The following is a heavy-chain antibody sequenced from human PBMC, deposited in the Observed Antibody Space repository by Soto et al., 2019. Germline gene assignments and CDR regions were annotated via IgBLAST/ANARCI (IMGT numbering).Heavy chain of an antibody. V-gene: IGHV3-30*18. CDR2: ISYDGSNK. J-gene: IGHJ6*02. CDR3: AKGRSGEDYYYYGMDV. D-gene: IGHD3-3*01. Sequence: GGSLRLSCAASGFTFSGYGMHWVRQAPGKGLEWVAVISYDGSNKYYADSVKGRFTISRDNSKNTLYLQMNSLRAEDTAVYYSAKGRSGEDYYYYGMDVWGQGTTVTVSS. CDR1: GFTFSGYG.